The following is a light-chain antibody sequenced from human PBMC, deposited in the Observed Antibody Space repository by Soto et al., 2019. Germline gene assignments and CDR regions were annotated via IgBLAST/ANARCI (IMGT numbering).Light chain of an antibody. J-gene: IGKJ2*01. Sequence: IQLTQSPSTLSASVGDSVTLTCRASQTISNWLAWYQQKPGKAPKLLIYDASSLESGVPSRFSGRGSGTEFTLTISSLQPDDCATYYCHTYNSYSLHTFGQGTKVDI. CDR1: QTISNW. V-gene: IGKV1-5*01. CDR3: HTYNSYSLHT. CDR2: DAS.